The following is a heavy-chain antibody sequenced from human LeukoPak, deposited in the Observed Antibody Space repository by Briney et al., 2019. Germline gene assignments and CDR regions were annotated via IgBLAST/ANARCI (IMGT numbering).Heavy chain of an antibody. CDR2: ISGSSGST. D-gene: IGHD3-10*01. CDR1: GFTFSSYA. J-gene: IGHJ4*02. V-gene: IGHV3-23*01. Sequence: GGSLRLSCAASGFTFSSYAMSWVRQAPGKGLEWVSAISGSSGSTYYADSVKGRFTISRDNSKNTLYLQMNSLRAEDTAVYYCARAGFGELTGVDYWGQGTLVTVSS. CDR3: ARAGFGELTGVDY.